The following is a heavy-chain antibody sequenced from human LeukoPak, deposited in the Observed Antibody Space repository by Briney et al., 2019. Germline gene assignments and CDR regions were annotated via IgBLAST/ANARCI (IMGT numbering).Heavy chain of an antibody. D-gene: IGHD4-17*01. CDR3: ARFLHDYGDYVGWYYYMDV. CDR2: IYSGGST. CDR1: GFTFSSYS. J-gene: IGHJ6*03. Sequence: GGSLRLSCAASGFTFSSYSMNWVRQAPGKGLEWVSVIYSGGSTYYADSVKGRFTISRDNSKNTLYLQMNSLRAEDTAVYYCARFLHDYGDYVGWYYYMDVWGKGTTVTVSS. V-gene: IGHV3-53*01.